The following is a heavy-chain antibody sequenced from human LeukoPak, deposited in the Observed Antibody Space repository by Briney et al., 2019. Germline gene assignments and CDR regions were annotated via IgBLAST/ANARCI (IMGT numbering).Heavy chain of an antibody. CDR2: IIPIFGTA. CDR1: GGTFISYA. J-gene: IGHJ6*03. Sequence: SVKVSCKASGGTFISYAISWVRQAPGQGLEWMGGIIPIFGTANYAHKFQGRVTITTDESTSTAYMELSSLRSEDTAVYYCAGKRYSGYDLVIAYYYYMDVWGKGTTVTVSS. D-gene: IGHD5-12*01. CDR3: AGKRYSGYDLVIAYYYYMDV. V-gene: IGHV1-69*05.